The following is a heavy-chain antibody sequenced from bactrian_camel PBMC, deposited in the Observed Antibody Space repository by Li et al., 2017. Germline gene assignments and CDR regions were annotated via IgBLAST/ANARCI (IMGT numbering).Heavy chain of an antibody. V-gene: IGHV3S53*01. D-gene: IGHD6*01. Sequence: HVQLVESGGGSVEPGGSLRLSCTGSGYSYRTYSMAWFRQVPGKEREEEREAVAIIDNGGKLKYAESVKGRFTISLDSARNKVYLQMNNLQPEDTATYHCAAPTVFTELVCSLDMGTQVTVS. J-gene: IGHJ4*01. CDR1: GYSYRTYS. CDR2: IDNGGKL.